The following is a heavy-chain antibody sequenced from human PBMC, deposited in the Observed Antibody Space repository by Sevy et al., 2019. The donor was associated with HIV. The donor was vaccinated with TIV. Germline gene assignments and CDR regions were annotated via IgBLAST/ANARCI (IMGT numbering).Heavy chain of an antibody. D-gene: IGHD5-12*01. V-gene: IGHV4-39*02. CDR3: AREAGGYDYDYGMDV. CDR1: GGTIVSSGHY. Sequence: SETLSLTCSVSGGTIVSSGHYWDWIRQTPGKGLEWIGSIYYNGHTYYNPSLNSRLTISIDTSKNQFSLNLSSVTAADTAIYFCAREAGGYDYDYGMDVWGQGTTVTVSS. J-gene: IGHJ6*02. CDR2: IYYNGHT.